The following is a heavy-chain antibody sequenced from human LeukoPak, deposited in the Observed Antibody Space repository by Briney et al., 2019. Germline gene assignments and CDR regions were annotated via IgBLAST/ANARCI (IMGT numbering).Heavy chain of an antibody. Sequence: GGSLRLSCAASGFTFSSYGMHWVRQAPGKGLEWVAVIWYDGSNKYYADYVKGRFTISRDNSKNTLYLQMNSLRAEDTAVYYCAKVLGGYSSSWYGEGVDYWGQGTLVTVSS. J-gene: IGHJ4*02. CDR2: IWYDGSNK. D-gene: IGHD6-13*01. V-gene: IGHV3-33*06. CDR3: AKVLGGYSSSWYGEGVDY. CDR1: GFTFSSYG.